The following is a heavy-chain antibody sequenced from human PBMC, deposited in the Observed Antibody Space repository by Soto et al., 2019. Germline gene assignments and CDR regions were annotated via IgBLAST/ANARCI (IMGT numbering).Heavy chain of an antibody. V-gene: IGHV3-21*01. CDR1: GFTFSSYS. CDR3: ARGTLVGASLSAFDI. D-gene: IGHD1-26*01. Sequence: EVQLVESGGGLVKPGGSLRLSCAASGFTFSSYSMNWVRQAPGKGLEWVSSISSSSSYIYYADSVKGRFTISRDNAKNSLYLQMNSLRPEDTAVYYCARGTLVGASLSAFDIWGQGTMVTVSS. CDR2: ISSSSSYI. J-gene: IGHJ3*02.